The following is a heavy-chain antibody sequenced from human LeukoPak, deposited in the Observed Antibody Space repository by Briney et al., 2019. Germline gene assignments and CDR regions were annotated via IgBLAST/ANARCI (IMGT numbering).Heavy chain of an antibody. V-gene: IGHV1-2*02. Sequence: ASVKVSCKASGYTFTGYFIHWVRQAPGQGLEWRGWINPNSGGTNYAQKFQDRVTMTRDTSISTVYMELSRLRSDDTAVYYCAREDCGGDCYHYWGQGTLVTVSS. CDR1: GYTFTGYF. J-gene: IGHJ4*02. CDR3: AREDCGGDCYHY. D-gene: IGHD2-21*02. CDR2: INPNSGGT.